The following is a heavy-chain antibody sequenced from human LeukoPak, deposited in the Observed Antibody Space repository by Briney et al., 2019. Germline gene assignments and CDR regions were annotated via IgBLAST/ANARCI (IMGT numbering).Heavy chain of an antibody. D-gene: IGHD2-2*01. Sequence: PSETLSLTCTVSGGSISSYYWSWIRQPAGKGLEWIGYIYYSVSTNYNPSLKSRVTISVDTSTNQISLKLSSVTAADTAVYYCARYCSSTSCYDWAFDIWGQGTMVTVSS. CDR2: IYYSVST. J-gene: IGHJ3*02. V-gene: IGHV4-59*12. CDR3: ARYCSSTSCYDWAFDI. CDR1: GGSISSYY.